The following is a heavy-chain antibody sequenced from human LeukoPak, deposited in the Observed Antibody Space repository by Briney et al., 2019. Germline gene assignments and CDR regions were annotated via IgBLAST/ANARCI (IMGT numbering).Heavy chain of an antibody. CDR1: GGSISSGSYY. V-gene: IGHV4-61*02. Sequence: SQTLSLTCTVSGGSISSGSYYWSWIRQPAGKGLEWIGRISTSGSTKYNPSLKSRVTISVDRSKNQFSLKLSSVTAADTAVYYCATREGYCSSTSCMRWFDPWGQGTLVTVSS. D-gene: IGHD2-2*01. J-gene: IGHJ5*02. CDR2: ISTSGST. CDR3: ATREGYCSSTSCMRWFDP.